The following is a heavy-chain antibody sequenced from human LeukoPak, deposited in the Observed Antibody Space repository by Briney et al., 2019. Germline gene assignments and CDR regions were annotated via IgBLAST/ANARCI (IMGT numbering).Heavy chain of an antibody. J-gene: IGHJ4*02. CDR1: GYSFTSRW. CDR3: ATFSNYGDFFDF. D-gene: IGHD4-17*01. Sequence: GESLKIFCQGSGYSFTSRWIAWVRQMPGKGLEWMGIIYPDDSDIRYNPSFQGQVTMSADKSVNVAYLQWSSLKASDAAMYYCATFSNYGDFFDFWGQGTLVTVSS. V-gene: IGHV5-51*01. CDR2: IYPDDSDI.